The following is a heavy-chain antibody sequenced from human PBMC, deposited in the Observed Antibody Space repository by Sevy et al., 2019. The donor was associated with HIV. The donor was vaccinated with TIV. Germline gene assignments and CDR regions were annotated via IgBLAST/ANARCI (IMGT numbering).Heavy chain of an antibody. CDR2: ISGSGGST. V-gene: IGHV3-23*01. CDR1: GFTFSSYA. CDR3: AKDIWYCSSTSCYPTPHYYYGMDV. J-gene: IGHJ6*02. Sequence: GGSLRLSCAASGFTFSSYAMSWVRQAPGKGLEWVSAISGSGGSTYYADSVKGRFTISRDNSKNTLYLQMNSLRAGDTAVYYCAKDIWYCSSTSCYPTPHYYYGMDVWGQGTTVTVSS. D-gene: IGHD2-2*01.